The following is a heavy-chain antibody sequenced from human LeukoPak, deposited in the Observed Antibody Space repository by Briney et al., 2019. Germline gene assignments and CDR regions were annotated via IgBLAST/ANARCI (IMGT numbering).Heavy chain of an antibody. V-gene: IGHV3-21*01. CDR1: GFTFSSYA. CDR2: ISSSSSYI. J-gene: IGHJ4*02. D-gene: IGHD1-26*01. Sequence: GRSLRLSCAASGFTFSSYAMHWVRQAPGKGLEWVSSISSSSSYIYYADSVKGRFTISRDNAKNSLYLQMNSLRAEDTAVYYCAREFGVVGARDYWGQGTLVTVSS. CDR3: AREFGVVGARDY.